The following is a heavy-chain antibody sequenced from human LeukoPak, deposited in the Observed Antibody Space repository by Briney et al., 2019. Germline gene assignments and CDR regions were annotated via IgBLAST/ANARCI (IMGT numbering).Heavy chain of an antibody. CDR3: ARYSSTCPLDP. Sequence: VGSLRLSCAASGFTFSSYGMSWVRQAPGKGLEWVSAIRSSGGSTYYADSVKGRFTISRDNSKSTVCLQMNSLRAEDTAVYYCARYSSTCPLDPWGQGTLVTVSS. J-gene: IGHJ5*02. CDR1: GFTFSSYG. V-gene: IGHV3-23*01. D-gene: IGHD6-13*01. CDR2: IRSSGGST.